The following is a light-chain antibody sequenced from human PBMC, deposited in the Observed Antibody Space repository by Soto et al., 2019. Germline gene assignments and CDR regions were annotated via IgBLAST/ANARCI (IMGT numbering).Light chain of an antibody. J-gene: IGKJ5*01. Sequence: DIVMTQSPDSLTVSLGERATITCKSSQSVLYSSNNKNYIAWYQQKPGQPPKLLIYWASSREPGVPDRFSGSGSGTDFTLTISRLEPEDFAVYYCQQYGSSPPITFGQGTRLEIK. CDR3: QQYGSSPPIT. CDR1: QSVLYSSNNKNY. V-gene: IGKV4-1*01. CDR2: WAS.